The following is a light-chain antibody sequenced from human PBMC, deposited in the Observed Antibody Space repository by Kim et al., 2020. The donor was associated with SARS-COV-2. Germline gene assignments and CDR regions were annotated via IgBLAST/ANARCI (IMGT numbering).Light chain of an antibody. CDR1: RSVSTF. J-gene: IGKJ4*01. CDR3: HHRSDWPLT. Sequence: EIVLTQSPATLSLSPGARATLSCRASRSVSTFLAWYQQKPGQAPRLLIYDAYNRATGIPPRFSGSGSGTDFTLTISSLEPDDFAVYYCHHRSDWPLTFGGGTKVDIK. V-gene: IGKV3-11*01. CDR2: DAY.